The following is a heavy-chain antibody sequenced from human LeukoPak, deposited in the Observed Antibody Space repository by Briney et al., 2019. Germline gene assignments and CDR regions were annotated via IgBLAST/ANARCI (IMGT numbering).Heavy chain of an antibody. D-gene: IGHD2-15*01. CDR2: IYTTGTT. J-gene: IGHJ4*02. Sequence: GGSLRLSCAASGFTFSSYNMNWVRQAPGKGLEWVSSIYTTGTTYYTDSVKGRFTISRDSSKTTVFLQMNNQRVEDTAVYYCAAQDTFFDSWGQGTLVTVSS. CDR3: AAQDTFFDS. V-gene: IGHV3-53*01. CDR1: GFTFSSYN.